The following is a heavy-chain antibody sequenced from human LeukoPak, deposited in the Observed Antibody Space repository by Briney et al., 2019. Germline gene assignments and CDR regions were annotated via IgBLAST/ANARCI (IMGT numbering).Heavy chain of an antibody. D-gene: IGHD1-7*01. Sequence: GGSLILSCAASGFTFSGSPILWVRQAPGKGLEWVAVISKDGSDKYYPGSVRGRFTISRDNSKNTICLQMDSLRAEDTAIYYCARDYWWNYDYWGQGTLVTVSS. V-gene: IGHV3-30-3*01. CDR1: GFTFSGSP. J-gene: IGHJ4*02. CDR2: ISKDGSDK. CDR3: ARDYWWNYDY.